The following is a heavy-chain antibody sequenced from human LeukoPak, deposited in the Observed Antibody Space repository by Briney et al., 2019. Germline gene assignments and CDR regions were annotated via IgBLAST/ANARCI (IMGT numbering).Heavy chain of an antibody. Sequence: PGGSLRLSCAASGLTFSNYAMSWVRQAPGKGLEWVSGISNDGGGTTYADFVKGRFTISRDNSKNTLFMQMNSLRAEDTALYYCAKGGSGYFLDLWGQGTLVTVSS. V-gene: IGHV3-23*01. CDR2: ISNDGGGT. D-gene: IGHD3-22*01. J-gene: IGHJ5*02. CDR1: GLTFSNYA. CDR3: AKGGSGYFLDL.